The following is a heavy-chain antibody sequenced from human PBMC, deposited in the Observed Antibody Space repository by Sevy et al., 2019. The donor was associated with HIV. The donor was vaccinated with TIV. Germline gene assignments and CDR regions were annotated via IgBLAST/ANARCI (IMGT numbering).Heavy chain of an antibody. Sequence: GGSLRLSCAASGFTFSSYSMNWVRQAPGKGLEWVSSISSSSSYIYYADSVKGRFTIYRDNAKNSLYLQMNSLRAEDTAVYYCARAPWYCSGGSCCDYWGQGTLVTVSS. CDR1: GFTFSSYS. J-gene: IGHJ4*02. CDR2: ISSSSSYI. CDR3: ARAPWYCSGGSCCDY. V-gene: IGHV3-21*01. D-gene: IGHD2-15*01.